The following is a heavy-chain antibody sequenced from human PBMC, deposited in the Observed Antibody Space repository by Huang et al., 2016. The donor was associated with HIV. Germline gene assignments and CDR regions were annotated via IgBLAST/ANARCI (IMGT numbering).Heavy chain of an antibody. CDR1: GDSLSGFF. Sequence: QVRLDQWGEGLLKPSETLTLTCAVYGDSLSGFFWSWIRQYPGRGLEWIGEITQSGRTNYNPSLKSRVTIAIDTSKKQVSLKLKSVTADDTSTYYCARGRGTSWSFFDAWGQGSFVTVSS. J-gene: IGHJ5*02. D-gene: IGHD2-2*01. V-gene: IGHV4-34*01. CDR3: ARGRGTSWSFFDA. CDR2: ITQSGRT.